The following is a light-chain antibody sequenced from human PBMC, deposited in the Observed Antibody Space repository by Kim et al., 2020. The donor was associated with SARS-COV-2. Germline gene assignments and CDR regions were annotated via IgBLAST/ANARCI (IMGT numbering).Light chain of an antibody. CDR1: SSDVGGYNY. J-gene: IGLJ2*01. CDR2: DVS. CDR3: SSYTSISTLV. V-gene: IGLV2-14*01. Sequence: QSALTQPASVSGSPGQSITISCTGTSSDVGGYNYVSWYQQHPGKAPKLMIYDVSKRPSGVSNRFSGSKSGNTASLTISGLQAEDEAAYYCSSYTSISTLVFSGGTQLTVL.